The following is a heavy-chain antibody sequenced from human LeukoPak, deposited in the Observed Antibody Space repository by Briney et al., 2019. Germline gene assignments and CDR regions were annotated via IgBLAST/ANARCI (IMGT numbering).Heavy chain of an antibody. CDR1: GFTFSSYG. V-gene: IGHV3-30*02. Sequence: GGSLRLSCAASGFTFSSYGMHWVRQAPGKGLDWVAFIRYDGSIKDHADSVKGRFTISRDNSKNTLFLQMNSLRDEDTAMYYCAKVSPITPSGHLGYWGQGTPVTVPS. CDR3: AKVSPITPSGHLGY. J-gene: IGHJ4*02. D-gene: IGHD3-3*01. CDR2: IRYDGSIK.